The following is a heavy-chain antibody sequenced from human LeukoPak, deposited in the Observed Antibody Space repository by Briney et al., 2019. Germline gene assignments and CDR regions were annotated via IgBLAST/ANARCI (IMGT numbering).Heavy chain of an antibody. CDR2: IYYSGST. CDR3: AKNWVFGVVHTFDY. J-gene: IGHJ4*02. D-gene: IGHD3-3*01. V-gene: IGHV4-59*01. CDR1: GGSISSSY. Sequence: SETLSLTCTVSGGSISSSYWSWLRQPPGKGLEWIGYIYYSGSTNYNPSLKSRVTISVDMSKNQFSLKLSSVTAADTAMYFCAKNWVFGVVHTFDYWSPGTMVTVSS.